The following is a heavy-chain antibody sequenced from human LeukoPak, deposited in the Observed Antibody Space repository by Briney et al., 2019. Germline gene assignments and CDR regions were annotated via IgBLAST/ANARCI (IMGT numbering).Heavy chain of an antibody. D-gene: IGHD3-9*01. J-gene: IGHJ6*02. CDR1: GNTFTSYD. Sequence: GASVKVSCKASGNTFTSYDINWVRQATGQGLEWMGWMNPNSGNTGYAQKFQGRVTMTRNTSISTAYMELSSLRSEDTAVYYCARGGYDILTGLYYGMDVWGQGTTVTVSS. CDR2: MNPNSGNT. CDR3: ARGGYDILTGLYYGMDV. V-gene: IGHV1-8*01.